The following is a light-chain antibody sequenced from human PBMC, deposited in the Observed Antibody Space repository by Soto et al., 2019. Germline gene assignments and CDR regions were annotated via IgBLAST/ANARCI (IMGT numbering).Light chain of an antibody. V-gene: IGKV1-5*03. CDR1: HNITTW. CDR3: QHYNTYST. J-gene: IGKJ1*01. Sequence: DIQMTQSPSTLSASVGDRVTITCRASHNITTWLAWYQQKPGKAPNLLIYKASSLESGVPSRFSGSGSGTEFTLTISSLQPDDFATYYCQHYNTYSTFGQGTKVDIK. CDR2: KAS.